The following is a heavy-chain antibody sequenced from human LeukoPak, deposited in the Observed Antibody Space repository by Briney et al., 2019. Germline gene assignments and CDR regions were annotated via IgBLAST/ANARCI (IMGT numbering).Heavy chain of an antibody. V-gene: IGHV3-7*01. Sequence: GGSLRLSCAASGFIFSSHAMSWVRQAPGKGLEWVANINEDGSEKNYVDSVKGRFTISRDNAKNSLFLQMNSLRAEDTALYYCARGGPTGALDDWGQGTLLTVSS. CDR2: INEDGSEK. J-gene: IGHJ4*02. CDR3: ARGGPTGALDD. D-gene: IGHD7-27*01. CDR1: GFIFSSHA.